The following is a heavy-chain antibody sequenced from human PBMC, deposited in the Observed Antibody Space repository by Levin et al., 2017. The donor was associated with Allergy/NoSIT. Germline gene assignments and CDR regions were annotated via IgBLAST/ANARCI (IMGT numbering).Heavy chain of an antibody. CDR1: GFTRSYH. Sequence: GGSLRLSCAASGFTRSYHMHWVRQAPGKGLEWVTVVSYDETIKSYADSVKGRFTVSRDNSKTTLFLQMDSLRTDDTAVYYCATEGGSSGRAGYFDYWGQGTLVTVSS. V-gene: IGHV3-30-3*01. CDR3: ATEGGSSGRAGYFDY. CDR2: VSYDETIK. D-gene: IGHD6-19*01. J-gene: IGHJ4*02.